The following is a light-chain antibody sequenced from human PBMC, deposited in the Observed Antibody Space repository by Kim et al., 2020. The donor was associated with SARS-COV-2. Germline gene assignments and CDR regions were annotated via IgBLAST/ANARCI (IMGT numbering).Light chain of an antibody. CDR3: QSYDSSLSGYV. CDR1: SSNIGAGDD. V-gene: IGLV1-40*01. Sequence: QRVTISCTGSSSNIGAGDDVHWYQQHPGTAPKLLIYGNSNRPSGVPDRFSGSKSGTSASLAITELQAEDEADYYCQSYDSSLSGYVFGTGTKVTVL. J-gene: IGLJ1*01. CDR2: GNS.